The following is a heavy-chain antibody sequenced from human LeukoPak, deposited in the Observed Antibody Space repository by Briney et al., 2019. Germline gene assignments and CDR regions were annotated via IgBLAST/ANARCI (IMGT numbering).Heavy chain of an antibody. Sequence: GGSLRLSCAASGFTVSSNYMTWVRQAPGKGLDWVSVIYSGGSTYYADSVKGRFTISRDNSKNTLSLQMNSLRPEDTAVYYCARGASGTYYFGYWGRGTLVTVSS. D-gene: IGHD1-26*01. CDR1: GFTVSSNY. J-gene: IGHJ4*02. V-gene: IGHV3-66*02. CDR3: ARGASGTYYFGY. CDR2: IYSGGST.